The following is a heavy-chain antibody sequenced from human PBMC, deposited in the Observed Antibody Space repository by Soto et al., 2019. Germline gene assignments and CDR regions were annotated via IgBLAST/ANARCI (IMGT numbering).Heavy chain of an antibody. V-gene: IGHV4-34*01. CDR2: INHSGNT. D-gene: IGHD1-26*01. Sequence: SETLSLTCAVYGGSFNGYYWSWIRQPPGKGLEWIGEINHSGNTNYNVSLKSRVTISVDTSKNQFSLKLSSVTAADTAVYYCARVPLGGTYCYDYWRQGNLVTVS. CDR3: ARVPLGGTYCYDY. J-gene: IGHJ4*02. CDR1: GGSFNGYY.